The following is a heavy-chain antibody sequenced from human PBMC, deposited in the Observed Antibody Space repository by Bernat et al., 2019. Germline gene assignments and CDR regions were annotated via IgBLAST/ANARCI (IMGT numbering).Heavy chain of an antibody. Sequence: QVQLVQSGAEVKKPGSSVKVSCKASGGTFSNYVVNWVRQAPGQGLEWMGGITPIFRSPNYAQKFQGRVMITADESTSTAYMALSSLRADDTAVYYCASGSSDCASSSCPYDYWGQGTLVTVSS. J-gene: IGHJ4*02. V-gene: IGHV1-69*01. CDR2: ITPIFRSP. CDR1: GGTFSNYV. D-gene: IGHD2-15*01. CDR3: ASGSSDCASSSCPYDY.